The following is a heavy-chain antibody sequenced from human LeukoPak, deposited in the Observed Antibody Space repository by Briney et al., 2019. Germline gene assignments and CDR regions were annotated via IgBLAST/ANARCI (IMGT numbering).Heavy chain of an antibody. CDR2: IYYSGST. CDR1: GGSISTYY. J-gene: IGHJ4*02. Sequence: SETLSLTCTVSGGSISTYYWTWIRQPPGKGLEWIGYIYYSGSTNYNPSLKSRVTISVDTSKNQFSLKLSSVTAADTAVYYCARYVVVTAYFDYWGQGTLVTVSS. CDR3: ARYVVVTAYFDY. D-gene: IGHD2-21*02. V-gene: IGHV4-59*01.